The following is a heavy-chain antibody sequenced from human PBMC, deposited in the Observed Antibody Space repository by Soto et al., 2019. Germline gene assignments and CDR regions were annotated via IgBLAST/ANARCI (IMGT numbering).Heavy chain of an antibody. CDR3: ARERTGTTSMDV. CDR2: MNPNSGNT. CDR1: GYTFTSYD. J-gene: IGHJ6*02. V-gene: IGHV1-8*01. D-gene: IGHD1-1*01. Sequence: QVQLVQSGAEVKKPGASVKVSCKASGYTFTSYDINWVRQATGQGLEWMGWMNPNSGNTGYAQKFPGSVTITRNTSITTAYMELSSLRSEDTAVYYCARERTGTTSMDVWGQGTTVTVSS.